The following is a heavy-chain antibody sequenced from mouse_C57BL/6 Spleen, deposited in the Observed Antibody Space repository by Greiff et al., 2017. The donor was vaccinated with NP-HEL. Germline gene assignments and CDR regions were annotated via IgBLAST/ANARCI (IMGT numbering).Heavy chain of an antibody. CDR1: GYAFTNYL. V-gene: IGHV1-54*01. D-gene: IGHD3-3*01. CDR3: SRTTRGFLYFDV. Sequence: VQLQQSGDELVRPGTSVKVSCKASGYAFTNYLIEWVKQRPGQGLEWIGVINPGSGCTNYNEKFKGKATLTADKSSSTAYMQLSSLTSEDSAVYFCSRTTRGFLYFDVWGTGTTVTVSS. J-gene: IGHJ1*03. CDR2: INPGSGCT.